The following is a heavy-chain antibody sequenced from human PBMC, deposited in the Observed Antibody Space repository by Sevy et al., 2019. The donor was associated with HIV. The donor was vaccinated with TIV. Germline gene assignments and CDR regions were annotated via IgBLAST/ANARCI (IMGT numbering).Heavy chain of an antibody. CDR3: TRTYYYDSSGYYYIDY. CDR2: IRSQANSYAT. D-gene: IGHD3-22*01. Sequence: GGSLRLSCAASGFTFSGSAMHWVRQASGKGLEWVGRIRSQANSYATAYAASVKGRFTISRDDSKNTAYLQMNSLKTEDTAVYYCTRTYYYDSSGYYYIDYWGQGTLVTVSS. CDR1: GFTFSGSA. V-gene: IGHV3-73*01. J-gene: IGHJ4*02.